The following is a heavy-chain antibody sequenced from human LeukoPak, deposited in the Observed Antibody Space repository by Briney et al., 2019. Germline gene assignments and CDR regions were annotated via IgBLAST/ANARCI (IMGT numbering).Heavy chain of an antibody. D-gene: IGHD6-13*01. Sequence: PGGSLRLSCTASGFTFSHYAMHWVRQAAGKGVDYVSAISSIGCSTNSVNSVKGTFTICSANSKNTLYLQTGSLRTEATAVYYCARDLSHVTAAGREYYYGMDVWGQGTTVTVSS. CDR3: ARDLSHVTAAGREYYYGMDV. CDR1: GFTFSHYA. V-gene: IGHV3-64*01. J-gene: IGHJ6*02. CDR2: ISSIGCST.